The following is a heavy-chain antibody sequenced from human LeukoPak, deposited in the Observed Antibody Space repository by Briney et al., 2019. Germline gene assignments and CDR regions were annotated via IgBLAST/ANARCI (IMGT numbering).Heavy chain of an antibody. D-gene: IGHD3-16*01. V-gene: IGHV3-66*01. Sequence: GGSLRLSCAVSGFTVSTSHMSWVRQAPGKGLEWVSIIYTGGSTYYADSVKGRFTISRDNSKNTLYPQMNSLRDDDTAVYYCVRDSYGTSWGQGTLVTVSS. J-gene: IGHJ4*02. CDR3: VRDSYGTS. CDR2: IYTGGST. CDR1: GFTVSTSH.